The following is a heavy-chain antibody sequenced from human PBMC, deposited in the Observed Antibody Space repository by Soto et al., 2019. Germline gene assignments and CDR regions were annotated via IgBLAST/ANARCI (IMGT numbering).Heavy chain of an antibody. CDR1: GASLSIGSYY. CDR2: FYYTGTT. CDR3: ARISYWVKDY. V-gene: IGHV4-61*01. Sequence: PSEALAVSSTFSGASLSIGSYYRSWIRQPPGKGLEWIGYFYYTGTTKYNPSLESRVTISADTSKKQFSLNLTSVTAADTAVYYCARISYWVKDYWGQGAMVTGSS. D-gene: IGHD2-8*02. J-gene: IGHJ4*02.